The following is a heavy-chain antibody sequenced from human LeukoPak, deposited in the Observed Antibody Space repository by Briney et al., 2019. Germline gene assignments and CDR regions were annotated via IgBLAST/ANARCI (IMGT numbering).Heavy chain of an antibody. V-gene: IGHV4-34*01. D-gene: IGHD2-2*01. J-gene: IGHJ6*02. Sequence: SETLSLTCAVYGGSFSGYYWSWIRQPPGKGLEWIGEINHSGSTNYNPSLKSRVTISVDRSKNQFSLKLSSVTAADTAVYYCARVPLGCSSTSCYYYYGMDVWGQGTTVTVSS. CDR3: ARVPLGCSSTSCYYYYGMDV. CDR2: INHSGST. CDR1: GGSFSGYY.